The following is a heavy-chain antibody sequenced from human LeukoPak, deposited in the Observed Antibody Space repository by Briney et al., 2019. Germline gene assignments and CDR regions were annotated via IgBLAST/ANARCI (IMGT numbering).Heavy chain of an antibody. D-gene: IGHD6-19*01. V-gene: IGHV3-11*04. CDR1: GFTFSDYY. J-gene: IGHJ4*02. Sequence: PGGSLRLSCAASGFTFSDYYMSWIRQAPGKGLEWVSYISSSGSTIYYADSVKGRFTISRDNAKNSLYLQMNSLRAEDTAVYYCAKDRSIAVTGIDYWGQGTLVTVSS. CDR3: AKDRSIAVTGIDY. CDR2: ISSSGSTI.